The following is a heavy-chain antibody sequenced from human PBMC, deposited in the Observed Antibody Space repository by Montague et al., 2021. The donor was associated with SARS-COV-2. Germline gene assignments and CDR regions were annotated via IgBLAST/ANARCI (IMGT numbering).Heavy chain of an antibody. J-gene: IGHJ6*03. CDR1: GGSISSSSYY. CDR3: ARQDPYSKQKFYYYYYYMDV. V-gene: IGHV4-39*01. CDR2: IYYSGGT. D-gene: IGHD4-11*01. Sequence: SETLSLTCTVSGGSISSSSYYWGWIRQPPGKGLEWIGSIYYSGGTYYNPSLKSRVTISVDTSKNQFSLKLSSVTAADTAVYYCARQDPYSKQKFYYYYYYMDVWGKGTTVTVSS.